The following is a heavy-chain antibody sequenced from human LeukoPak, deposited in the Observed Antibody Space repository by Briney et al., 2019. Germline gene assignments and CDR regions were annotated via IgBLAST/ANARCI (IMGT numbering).Heavy chain of an antibody. Sequence: PGGSLRLSCAASGFTFSSYGMHWVRQAPGKGLEWVAFIRYDGSNKYYADSVKGRFTISRDNSKNTLYLQMNSLRAEDTAVYYCAKDFGDFWSGYYTDYWGQGTLVTVSS. CDR2: IRYDGSNK. CDR3: AKDFGDFWSGYYTDY. D-gene: IGHD3-3*01. CDR1: GFTFSSYG. V-gene: IGHV3-30*02. J-gene: IGHJ4*02.